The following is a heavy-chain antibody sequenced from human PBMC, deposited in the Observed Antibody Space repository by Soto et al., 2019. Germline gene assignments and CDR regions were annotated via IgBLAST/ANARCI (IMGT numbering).Heavy chain of an antibody. CDR1: GFTFNRNA. J-gene: IGHJ3*01. D-gene: IGHD3-9*01. CDR3: AKNRGDNYDAFDV. V-gene: IGHV3-23*01. CDR2: STGNSGFT. Sequence: AGSLRLSCAGSGFTFNRNAMSWVRQAPGKGLEWVSGSTGNSGFTYYADSLKGRGIISRDNSKNTLYLQINTLRVEDTAVYYCAKNRGDNYDAFDVWGQGTVVTVSS.